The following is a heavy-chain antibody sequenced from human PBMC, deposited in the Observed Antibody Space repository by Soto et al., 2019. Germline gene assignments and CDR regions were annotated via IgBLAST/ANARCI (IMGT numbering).Heavy chain of an antibody. J-gene: IGHJ5*02. Sequence: QVQLVESGGGVVQPGRSLRLSCAASGFTFSSYAMHWVRQAPGKGLEWVAVISYDATYKNHADYVKGRFTISRDNSKNTLYLQMNSRRPDDTAVYYCARAPSGGWFDPWGQGTLVTVSS. V-gene: IGHV3-30*04. CDR1: GFTFSSYA. CDR2: ISYDATYK. CDR3: ARAPSGGWFDP. D-gene: IGHD3-10*01.